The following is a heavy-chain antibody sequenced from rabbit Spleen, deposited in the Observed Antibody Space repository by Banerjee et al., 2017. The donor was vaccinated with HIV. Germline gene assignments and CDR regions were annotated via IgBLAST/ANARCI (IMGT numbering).Heavy chain of an antibody. V-gene: IGHV1S45*01. Sequence: QEQLEESGGDLVKPGGTLTLTCKASGFDFSSDYYMCWVRQAPGKGLEWIACIYDDSGDSVDYASWAKGRFTASKTSSTTVTLQMTSLTAADTATYFCARDNAGSYSHYFNLWGPGTLVTVS. D-gene: IGHD4-2*01. CDR1: GFDFSSDYY. CDR3: ARDNAGSYSHYFNL. CDR2: IYDDSGDSV. J-gene: IGHJ4*01.